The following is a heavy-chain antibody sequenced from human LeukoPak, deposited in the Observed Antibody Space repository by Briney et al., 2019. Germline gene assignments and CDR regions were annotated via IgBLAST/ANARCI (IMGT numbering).Heavy chain of an antibody. CDR3: ARDGYDILTGPIIYYYYYMDV. V-gene: IGHV4-61*02. CDR1: GGSISSGSYY. J-gene: IGHJ6*03. Sequence: PSETLSLTCTVSGGSISSGSYYWSWIRQPAGKGLEWIGRIYTSGSTNYNPSLKSRVTISVDTSKNQFSLKLSSVTAADTAVYYCARDGYDILTGPIIYYYYYMDVWGKGTTVTVPS. CDR2: IYTSGST. D-gene: IGHD3-9*01.